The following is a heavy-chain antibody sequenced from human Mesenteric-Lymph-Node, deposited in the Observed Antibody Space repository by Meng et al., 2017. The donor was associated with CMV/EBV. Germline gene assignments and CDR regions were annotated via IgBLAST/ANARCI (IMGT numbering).Heavy chain of an antibody. Sequence: GESLKISCTASGFTFGDYAMSWVRQAPGKRLEWVGFIRSKAYGGTTEYAASVKGRFTISRDDSKSIAYLQMHSLRTEDTAVYFCARDKLTGTAITPWGSWGQGTLVTVSS. CDR2: IRSKAYGGTT. CDR1: GFTFGDYA. CDR3: ARDKLTGTAITPWGS. V-gene: IGHV3-49*04. D-gene: IGHD1-7*01. J-gene: IGHJ5*02.